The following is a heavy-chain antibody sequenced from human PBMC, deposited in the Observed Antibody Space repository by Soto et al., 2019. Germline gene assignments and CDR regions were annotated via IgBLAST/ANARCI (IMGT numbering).Heavy chain of an antibody. CDR2: INAGNGNT. CDR3: ARRTNWNYLLDP. V-gene: IGHV1-3*01. D-gene: IGHD1-7*01. CDR1: GGTFSSYA. Sequence: GASVKVSCKASGGTFSSYAISWVRQAPGQRLEWMGWINAGNGNTKYSQKFQGRVTITRDTSASTAYMELSSLRSEDTAVYYCARRTNWNYLLDPWGQGTLVTVAS. J-gene: IGHJ5*02.